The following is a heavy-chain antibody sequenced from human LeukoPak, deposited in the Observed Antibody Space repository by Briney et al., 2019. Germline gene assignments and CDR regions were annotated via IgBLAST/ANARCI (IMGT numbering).Heavy chain of an antibody. CDR1: GYTFTGYY. V-gene: IGHV1-8*03. Sequence: GASVKVSCKASGYTFTGYYMHWVRQATGQGLEWMGWMNPNSGNTGYAQKFQGRVTITRNTSISTAYMELSSLRSEDTAVYYCARGRWDYETVRDWFDPWGQGTLVTVSS. J-gene: IGHJ5*02. CDR3: ARGRWDYETVRDWFDP. D-gene: IGHD4-17*01. CDR2: MNPNSGNT.